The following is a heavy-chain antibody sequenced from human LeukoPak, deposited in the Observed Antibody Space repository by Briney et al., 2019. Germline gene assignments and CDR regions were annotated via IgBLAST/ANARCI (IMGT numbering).Heavy chain of an antibody. Sequence: SETLSLTCTVSGGSISSGSYYWNWIRQPAGKELEWNVRIYTSGSTNSNPYFQSPVTISVATSKNQLSLDLRSAAAADTAVCYCARGSTARAMGHYWGQGTLVSVSS. CDR1: GGSISSGSYY. D-gene: IGHD5-18*01. J-gene: IGHJ4*02. CDR2: IYTSGST. V-gene: IGHV4-61*02. CDR3: ARGSTARAMGHY.